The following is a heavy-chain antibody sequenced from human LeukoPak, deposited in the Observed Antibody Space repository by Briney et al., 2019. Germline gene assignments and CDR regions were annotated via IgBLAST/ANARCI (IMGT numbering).Heavy chain of an antibody. CDR1: GFTFSSYA. CDR2: ISGSGGGT. J-gene: IGHJ4*02. D-gene: IGHD2-2*01. CDR3: AKARGYVFDY. Sequence: GGSLRLSCAASGFTFSSYAMSWVRQAPGKGLEWVSAISGSGGGTYYADSVKGRFTISRDNSKNTLYLEMNSLRAEDTAVYYCAKARGYVFDYWGQGTLVTVSS. V-gene: IGHV3-23*01.